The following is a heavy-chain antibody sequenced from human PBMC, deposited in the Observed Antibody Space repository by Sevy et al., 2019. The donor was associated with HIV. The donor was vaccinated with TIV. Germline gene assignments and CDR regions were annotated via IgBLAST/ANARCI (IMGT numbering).Heavy chain of an antibody. Sequence: SETLSLTCTVSGGSITSLYWNWIRQPPGKGLEWIANIYYNGHINYNPSLKNRVTLSLDTSTNQFSLRLSSVTAADTASYDCAGENAWGRGYTWGQGTLVTVSS. V-gene: IGHV4-59*08. CDR2: IYYNGHI. D-gene: IGHD5-18*01. J-gene: IGHJ5*02. CDR1: GGSITSLY. CDR3: AGENAWGRGYT.